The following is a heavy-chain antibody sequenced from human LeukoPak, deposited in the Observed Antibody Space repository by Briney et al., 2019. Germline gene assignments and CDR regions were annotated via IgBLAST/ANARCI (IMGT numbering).Heavy chain of an antibody. D-gene: IGHD6-6*01. CDR3: AKGGASSPYTYIDV. V-gene: IGHV3-23*01. CDR2: IGDSGGST. CDR1: GFTFSNHA. J-gene: IGHJ6*04. Sequence: GGSLGLSCAASGFTFSNHAMSWVRQAPGKGLEWVSVIGDSGGSTYCADSVKGRFTISRDNSKNTLYLQMNSLTADDTAVYHCAKGGASSPYTYIDVWGKGTTVIVSS.